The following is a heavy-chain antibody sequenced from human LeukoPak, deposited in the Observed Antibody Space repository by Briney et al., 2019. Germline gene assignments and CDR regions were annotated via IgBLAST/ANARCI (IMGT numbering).Heavy chain of an antibody. J-gene: IGHJ4*02. V-gene: IGHV4-4*07. CDR3: ARAPPYGSGWSKGVLEY. CDR1: GGSISSYY. CDR2: IYTSGST. D-gene: IGHD6-19*01. Sequence: SETLSLTCTVSGGSISSYYWSWIRQPAGKGLEWIGRIYTSGSTNYNPSLKNRVTISVDKSKNQFSLKLSSVTAADTAVYYCARAPPYGSGWSKGVLEYWGQGTLVTVSS.